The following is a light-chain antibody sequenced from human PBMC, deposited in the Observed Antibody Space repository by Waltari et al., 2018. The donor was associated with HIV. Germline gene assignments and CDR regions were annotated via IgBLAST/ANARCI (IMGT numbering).Light chain of an antibody. CDR2: DAS. Sequence: ELVLTQSPATLSLSPGERAPLSCSASQSVSSYLAWYQQKPGQAPRLLIYDASNRATGIPARFSGSGSGTDFTLTISSLEPEDVAVYYCQQRSNWPPWTFGEGTKVEIK. CDR3: QQRSNWPPWT. CDR1: QSVSSY. V-gene: IGKV3-11*01. J-gene: IGKJ1*01.